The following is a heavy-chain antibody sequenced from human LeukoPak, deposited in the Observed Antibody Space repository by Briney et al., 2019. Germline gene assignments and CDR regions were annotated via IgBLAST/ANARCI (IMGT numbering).Heavy chain of an antibody. J-gene: IGHJ4*02. CDR2: IKQDGSEK. CDR3: ASWGYCSSTSCNYFDY. V-gene: IGHV3-7*03. D-gene: IGHD2-2*01. CDR1: GFSFSSYW. Sequence: PGGSLRLSCAASGFSFSSYWMNWVRQAPGKGLEWVANIKQDGSEKNYVDSVKGRFTISRDNAKNSLYLQMNRLRAEDTAVYYCASWGYCSSTSCNYFDYWGQGTLVTGSS.